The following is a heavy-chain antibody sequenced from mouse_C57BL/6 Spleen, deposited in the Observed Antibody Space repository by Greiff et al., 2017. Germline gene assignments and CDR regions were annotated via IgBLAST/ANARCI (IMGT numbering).Heavy chain of an antibody. Sequence: VQLKQSVAELVRPGASVKLSCTASGFTFKNTYMHWVKQRPEQGLEWIGRIDPANGNPTYAPKFQGKATITADTSSNTAYLQLSSLTAEDTAIYYGAREAYYGNYWFAYWGQGTLVTVSA. CDR1: GFTFKNTY. CDR2: IDPANGNP. V-gene: IGHV14-3*01. CDR3: AREAYYGNYWFAY. D-gene: IGHD2-10*01. J-gene: IGHJ3*01.